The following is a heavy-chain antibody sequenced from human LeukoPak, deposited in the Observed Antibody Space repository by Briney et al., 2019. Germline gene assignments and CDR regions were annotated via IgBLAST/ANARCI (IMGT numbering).Heavy chain of an antibody. J-gene: IGHJ4*02. Sequence: SQTLSLTCAISGDSVSSNSAAWNWIRQTPSRGLEWLGRTYYRSRWYTDYGVAVKGRITIKPDTSKNQLSLQVNSVTPEGTAVYFCAMSGSGSYSLWGQGTLVTVSS. CDR3: AMSGSGSYSL. V-gene: IGHV6-1*01. CDR1: GDSVSSNSAA. D-gene: IGHD3-10*01. CDR2: TYYRSRWYT.